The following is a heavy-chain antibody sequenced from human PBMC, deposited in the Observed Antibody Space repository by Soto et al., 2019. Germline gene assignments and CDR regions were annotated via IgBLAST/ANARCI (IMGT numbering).Heavy chain of an antibody. Sequence: EVQLVESGGGLVQPGGSLKLSCAASGFTFSGSAMHWVRQASGKGLEWVGRIRSKANSYATAYAASVKGRFTISRDDSKKTAYLQMNSLKTEDTAVYYCTTDCSGGSCYSYYYYYGMDVWGQGTTVNVYS. CDR3: TTDCSGGSCYSYYYYYGMDV. D-gene: IGHD2-15*01. V-gene: IGHV3-73*01. CDR1: GFTFSGSA. J-gene: IGHJ6*02. CDR2: IRSKANSYAT.